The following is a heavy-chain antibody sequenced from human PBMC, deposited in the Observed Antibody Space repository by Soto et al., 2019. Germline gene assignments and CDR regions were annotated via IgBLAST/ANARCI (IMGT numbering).Heavy chain of an antibody. D-gene: IGHD3-22*01. V-gene: IGHV4-59*01. CDR2: IYYSGST. J-gene: IGHJ4*02. CDR3: AKQRGPLGYYYDSSGYPLCFDY. CDR1: GGSISSYY. Sequence: SETLSLTCTVSGGSISSYYWTWIRQPPGKGLEWIGYIYYSGSTNYNPSLKTRVTISLDTSKNQFSLKLTSVTAADTAVYYCAKQRGPLGYYYDSSGYPLCFDYWGQGTLVTVSS.